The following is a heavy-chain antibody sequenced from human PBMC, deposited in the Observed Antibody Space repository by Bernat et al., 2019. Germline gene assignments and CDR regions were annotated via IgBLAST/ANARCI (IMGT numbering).Heavy chain of an antibody. Sequence: QVQLVESGGGVVQPGRSLRLSCAASGFTFSSYAMHWVRQAPDKGLEWVAVISYDGSNKYYADSVKGRFTISRDNSKNTLYLQMNSLRAEDTAVYYCARDSVAVRPGWFDPWGQGTLVTVSS. CDR1: GFTFSSYA. J-gene: IGHJ5*02. D-gene: IGHD6-6*01. CDR2: ISYDGSNK. V-gene: IGHV3-30*04. CDR3: ARDSVAVRPGWFDP.